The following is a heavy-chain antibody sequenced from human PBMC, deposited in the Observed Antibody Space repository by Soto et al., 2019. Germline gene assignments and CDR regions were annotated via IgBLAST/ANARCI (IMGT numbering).Heavy chain of an antibody. CDR3: ARAPPSSWYSYYYYGMDV. J-gene: IGHJ6*02. V-gene: IGHV5-51*01. CDR1: GYSFTSYW. CDR2: IYPGDSDT. D-gene: IGHD6-13*01. Sequence: GESLKISCKGSGYSFTSYWIGWVRQMPGKGLEWMGIIYPGDSDTRYSPSFQGQVTISADKSISTAYLQWSSLKASDTAMYYCARAPPSSWYSYYYYGMDVWGQGTTVTV.